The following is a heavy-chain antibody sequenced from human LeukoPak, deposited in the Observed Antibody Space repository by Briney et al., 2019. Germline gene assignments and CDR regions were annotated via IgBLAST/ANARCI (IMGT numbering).Heavy chain of an antibody. CDR3: ARDEPGSGAYFDY. CDR1: GFTFSSHS. D-gene: IGHD3-10*01. Sequence: PGGSLRLSCAASGFTFSSHSMNWVCQAPGKGLEWVSSISSSSSYIYYADSVKGRFTISRDNAKNSLYLQMNSLRAEDTAVYYCARDEPGSGAYFDYWGQGTLVTVSS. V-gene: IGHV3-21*01. CDR2: ISSSSSYI. J-gene: IGHJ4*02.